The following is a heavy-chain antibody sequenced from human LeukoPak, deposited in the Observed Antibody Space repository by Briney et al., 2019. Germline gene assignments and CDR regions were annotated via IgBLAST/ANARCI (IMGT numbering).Heavy chain of an antibody. D-gene: IGHD2-15*01. CDR1: GYTFSGHY. V-gene: IGHV1-18*04. CDR2: VSTYNGNT. J-gene: IGHJ6*02. Sequence: ASVKVSCKASGYTFSGHYIHWVRQAPGQGLEWMGWVSTYNGNTNYAQRLQGRVTMTTDTSTSTAYMELRSLRSDDTAVYYCARERRYCNGGSCSTPLGGMDVWGQGTTVTVSS. CDR3: ARERRYCNGGSCSTPLGGMDV.